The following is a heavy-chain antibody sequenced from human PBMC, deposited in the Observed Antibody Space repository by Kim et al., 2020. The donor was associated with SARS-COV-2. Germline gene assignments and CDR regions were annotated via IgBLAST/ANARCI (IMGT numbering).Heavy chain of an antibody. V-gene: IGHV3-11*05. Sequence: AEPLKGRYTIARDTAKNSLYLKMNSLRAEDTAVYYCARVPVGSSSWYYFDYWGRGTLVTVSS. D-gene: IGHD6-13*01. CDR3: ARVPVGSSSWYYFDY. J-gene: IGHJ4*02.